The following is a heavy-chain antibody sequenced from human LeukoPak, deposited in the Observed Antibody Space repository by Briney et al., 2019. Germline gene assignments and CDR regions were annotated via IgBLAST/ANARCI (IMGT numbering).Heavy chain of an antibody. CDR2: ISSSSSYI. CDR3: ARDRDYPDAFDI. Sequence: GGSLRLSCAASGFTFSSYSMNWVRQAPGKGLEWFSSISSSSSYIYYADSVKGRFTISRDNAKNSLYLQMNSLRAEDTAVYYCARDRDYPDAFDIWGQGTMVTVSS. J-gene: IGHJ3*02. V-gene: IGHV3-21*01. CDR1: GFTFSSYS. D-gene: IGHD4-11*01.